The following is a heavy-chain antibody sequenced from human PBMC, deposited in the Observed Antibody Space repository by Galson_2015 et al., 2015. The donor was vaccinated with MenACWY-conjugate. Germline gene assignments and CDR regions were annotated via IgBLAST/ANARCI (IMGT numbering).Heavy chain of an antibody. V-gene: IGHV3-23*01. D-gene: IGHD3-10*01. CDR3: AQGAGSRWFDP. Sequence: PRLFCAASGITFSSYAMSWVRQAPGKGLEWGSSISTTGGTTYYADSVKGRFTISRDNSKNTLYLQMNSLRAGDTAVYYCAQGAGSRWFDPWGQGTLVIVSS. CDR1: GITFSSYA. J-gene: IGHJ5*02. CDR2: ISTTGGTT.